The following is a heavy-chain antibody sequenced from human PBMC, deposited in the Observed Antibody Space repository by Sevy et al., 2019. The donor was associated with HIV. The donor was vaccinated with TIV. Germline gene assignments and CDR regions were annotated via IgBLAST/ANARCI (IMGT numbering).Heavy chain of an antibody. CDR2: INHSGSS. Sequence: SETLSLTCTVSGGSIRSVNWWHWVRQPPGKGLEWIGEINHSGSSNYNTSLKSRVTISVDNSKNQFSLKLSSVTAADTAVYYCARGGETPRGFDPWGQGTLVTVSS. D-gene: IGHD3-16*01. CDR3: ARGGETPRGFDP. V-gene: IGHV4-4*02. J-gene: IGHJ5*02. CDR1: GGSIRSVNW.